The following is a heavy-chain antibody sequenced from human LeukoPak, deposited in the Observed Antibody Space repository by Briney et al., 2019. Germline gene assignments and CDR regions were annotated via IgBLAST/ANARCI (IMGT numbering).Heavy chain of an antibody. Sequence: PSETLSLTCTVSGGSISGYYWSWLRQPPGKGLEWIGHIYYSGSTNYNPSLKSRLTISIDTSENQFSLKLSSVTAADTAVYYCAIDKSYYSSGYADVFDIWGEGTMVTVS. CDR2: IYYSGST. V-gene: IGHV4-59*12. D-gene: IGHD3-22*01. J-gene: IGHJ3*02. CDR3: AIDKSYYSSGYADVFDI. CDR1: GGSISGYY.